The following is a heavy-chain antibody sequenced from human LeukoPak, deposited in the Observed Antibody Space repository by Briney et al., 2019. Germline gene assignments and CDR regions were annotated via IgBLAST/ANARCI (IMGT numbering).Heavy chain of an antibody. CDR1: GYTFNSYD. V-gene: IGHV1-8*01. CDR2: MNPNSGNT. CDR3: ARGLAVAGTGY. D-gene: IGHD6-19*01. J-gene: IGHJ4*02. Sequence: ASVKVSCKASGYTFNSYDINWVRQATGQGLEWMGWMNPNSGNTGYEQKFQGRVTMTRNTSTSTAYMELSSLRSEDTAVYYCARGLAVAGTGYWGQGTLVTVSS.